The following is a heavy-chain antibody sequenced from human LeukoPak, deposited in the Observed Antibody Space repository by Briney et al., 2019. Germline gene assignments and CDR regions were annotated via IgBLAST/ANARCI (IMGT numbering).Heavy chain of an antibody. D-gene: IGHD3-22*01. CDR3: ARGGSRGYYSAY. J-gene: IGHJ4*02. CDR1: GFTVSTNY. V-gene: IGHV3-53*01. Sequence: SGGSLRLSCAASGFTVSTNYMSWVRQAPGKGLEWVSVIYSGGSTYYADSVKGRFTISRDNSKNTLFLQMNSLRAEDTAVYFCARGGSRGYYSAYWGQGTLVTVSS. CDR2: IYSGGST.